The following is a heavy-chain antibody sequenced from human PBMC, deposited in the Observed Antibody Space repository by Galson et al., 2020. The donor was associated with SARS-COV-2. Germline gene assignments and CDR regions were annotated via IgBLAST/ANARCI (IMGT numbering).Heavy chain of an antibody. Sequence: GGSLRLSCAASGFNFDHYGMSWVRQAPGKGLEWVSGINWNGGSRYYADSVKGRIDMSRDNAKNSLYLQMNSLRVEDTALYYCARDRSSCSGGRCAPGADYGMDVWGQGSTVTVSS. CDR1: GFNFDHYG. J-gene: IGHJ6*02. CDR3: ARDRSSCSGGRCAPGADYGMDV. CDR2: INWNGGSR. D-gene: IGHD2-15*01. V-gene: IGHV3-20*04.